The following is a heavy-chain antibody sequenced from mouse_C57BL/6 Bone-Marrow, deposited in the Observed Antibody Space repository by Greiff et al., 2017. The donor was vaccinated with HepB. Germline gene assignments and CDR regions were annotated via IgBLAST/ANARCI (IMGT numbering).Heavy chain of an antibody. D-gene: IGHD2-3*01. Sequence: QVQLQQSGAELARPGDSVKLSCKASGYTFTSYGISWVKQRTGQGLEWIGEIYPRSGNTYYNEKFKGKATLTADKSSSTAYMELRSLTSEDSAVYFCARGRWLLLAYWGQGTLVTVSA. V-gene: IGHV1-81*01. CDR3: ARGRWLLLAY. J-gene: IGHJ3*01. CDR1: GYTFTSYG. CDR2: IYPRSGNT.